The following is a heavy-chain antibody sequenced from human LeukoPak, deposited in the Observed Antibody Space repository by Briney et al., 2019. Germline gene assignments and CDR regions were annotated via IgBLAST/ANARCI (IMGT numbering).Heavy chain of an antibody. CDR3: ARDPGIVVARGFPSAL. CDR1: GYTFTSYG. V-gene: IGHV1-18*01. Sequence: GASVKVSCKASGYTFTSYGISWVRQAPGQGLEWMGWSSAYNGNRNYAQNFQGRVTMTTDTSTSTAYMELRSLRSDDTAVYYCARDPGIVVARGFPSALWGQGTLVIVPS. D-gene: IGHD6-19*01. J-gene: IGHJ4*02. CDR2: SSAYNGNR.